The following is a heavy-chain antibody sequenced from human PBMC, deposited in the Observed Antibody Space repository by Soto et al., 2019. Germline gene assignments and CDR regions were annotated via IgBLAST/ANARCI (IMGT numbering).Heavy chain of an antibody. V-gene: IGHV3-23*01. Sequence: GGSLRLSCAASGFTFSSYAMSWVRQAPGKGLEWVSAISGSGGSTYYADSVKGRFTISRDNSKNTLYLQMNSLRAEDTAVYYRAKVLPGGASVGLDYFDYRGQGTLVTVSS. CDR1: GFTFSSYA. CDR2: ISGSGGST. D-gene: IGHD1-26*01. J-gene: IGHJ4*02. CDR3: AKVLPGGASVGLDYFDY.